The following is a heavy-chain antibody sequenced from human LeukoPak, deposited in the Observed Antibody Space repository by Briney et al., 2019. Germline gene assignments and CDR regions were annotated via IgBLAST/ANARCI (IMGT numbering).Heavy chain of an antibody. CDR2: IYYSGST. J-gene: IGHJ3*02. CDR3: ARDLDYGDYRAFDI. CDR1: GGSISSGDYY. V-gene: IGHV4-30-4*08. Sequence: SETLSLTCTVSGGSISSGDYYWSWIRQPPGKGLEWIGYIYYSGSTYYNPSLKSRVTISIDTSKNQFSLKLSSVAAADTAVYYCARDLDYGDYRAFDIWGQGTMVTVSS. D-gene: IGHD4-17*01.